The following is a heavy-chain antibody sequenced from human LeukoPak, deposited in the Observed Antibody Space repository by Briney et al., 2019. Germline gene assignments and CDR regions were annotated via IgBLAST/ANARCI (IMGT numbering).Heavy chain of an antibody. CDR1: EFTFSGYT. CDR3: ARYEAAAGLFDP. V-gene: IGHV3-21*05. CDR2: ISPDSTEI. Sequence: GGSLRLSCAGAEFTFSGYTMNWVRQAPGKGLEWVSYISPDSTEIYYADSVKGRFTISRDNAKNSLYLQMNSLRAEDTAVYYCARYEAAAGLFDPWGQGTLVTVSS. J-gene: IGHJ5*02. D-gene: IGHD6-13*01.